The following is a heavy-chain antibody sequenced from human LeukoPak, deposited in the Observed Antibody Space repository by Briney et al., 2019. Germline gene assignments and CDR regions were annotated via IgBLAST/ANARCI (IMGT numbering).Heavy chain of an antibody. CDR2: ISGGGGST. V-gene: IGHV3-23*01. D-gene: IGHD2-2*01. Sequence: GGSLRLSCAVSGFTFSSYAMNWVRQAPGKGLEWVSGISGGGGSTYYADSVKGRFTIFRDSSKNTLYLQMNSLRAEDTAVYYCARVRDIVVVPAPPYFDYWGQGTLVTVSS. CDR3: ARVRDIVVVPAPPYFDY. J-gene: IGHJ4*02. CDR1: GFTFSSYA.